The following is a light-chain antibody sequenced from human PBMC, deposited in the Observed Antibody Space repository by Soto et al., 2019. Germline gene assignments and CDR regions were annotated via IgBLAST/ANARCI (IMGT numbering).Light chain of an antibody. CDR1: QSISTW. CDR2: QAS. V-gene: IGKV1-5*03. J-gene: IGKJ1*01. CDR3: QQYNNWPPWT. Sequence: DIQMTQSPSTLSASVGDRVTITCRASQSISTWLAWYQHRPGKAPKLLIYQASSLEGGVPGRFSGSGSGTEFTLIISSLQSEDFAIYYCQQYNNWPPWTFGQGTKV.